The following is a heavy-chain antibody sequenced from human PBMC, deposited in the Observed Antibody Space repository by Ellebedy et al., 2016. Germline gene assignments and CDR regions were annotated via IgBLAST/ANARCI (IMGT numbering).Heavy chain of an antibody. Sequence: GESLKISCAASGFTFSSYAMSWVRQAPGKGLEWVSAISGSGGSTYYADSVKGRFTISRDNSKNTLYLQMNSLRAKDTAVYYCAKRGLGWEMYYFDYWGQGTLVTVSS. CDR1: GFTFSSYA. J-gene: IGHJ4*02. D-gene: IGHD1-26*01. CDR3: AKRGLGWEMYYFDY. V-gene: IGHV3-23*01. CDR2: ISGSGGST.